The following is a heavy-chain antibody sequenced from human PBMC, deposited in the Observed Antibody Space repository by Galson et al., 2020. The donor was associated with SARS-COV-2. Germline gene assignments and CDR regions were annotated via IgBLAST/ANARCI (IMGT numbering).Heavy chain of an antibody. Sequence: GGSLRLSCAASGFTFSSYAMHWVRQAPGKGLEWVAVISYDGSNKYYADSVKGRFTISRDNSKNTLYLQMNSLRAEDTAVYYCARVEGYCSGGSGYSFVHAYYYYGMDVWGQGTTVTVSS. D-gene: IGHD2-15*01. V-gene: IGHV3-30*04. CDR3: ARVEGYCSGGSGYSFVHAYYYYGMDV. CDR2: ISYDGSNK. J-gene: IGHJ6*02. CDR1: GFTFSSYA.